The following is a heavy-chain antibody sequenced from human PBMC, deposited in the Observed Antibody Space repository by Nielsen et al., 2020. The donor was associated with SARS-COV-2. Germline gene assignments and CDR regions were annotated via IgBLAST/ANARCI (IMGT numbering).Heavy chain of an antibody. Sequence: GESLKISCAASGFTFDDYGMSWVRQAPGKGLEWVSYINNSSSTIYYADSVKGRFTISRDNAKNSLYLQMNSLRDEGTAVYYCAGKLYYWGQGTLVTVSS. CDR3: AGKLYY. V-gene: IGHV3-48*02. CDR2: INNSSSTI. CDR1: GFTFDDYG. J-gene: IGHJ4*02. D-gene: IGHD4-23*01.